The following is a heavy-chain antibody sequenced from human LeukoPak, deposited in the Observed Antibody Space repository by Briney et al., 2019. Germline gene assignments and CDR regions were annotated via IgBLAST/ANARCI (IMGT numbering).Heavy chain of an antibody. CDR1: GFTFSSYA. V-gene: IGHV3-23*01. J-gene: IGHJ4*02. CDR3: AKGSAAGYYFDH. D-gene: IGHD6-13*01. CDR2: ISGSGDST. Sequence: GRSLRLSCAASGFTFSSYAMGWVRQAPGKGLEWVSAISGSGDSTFYADSVKGRFTISRDNSKNTLYLQMNSLRAEDTAVFYCAKGSAAGYYFDHWGQGTLVTVSS.